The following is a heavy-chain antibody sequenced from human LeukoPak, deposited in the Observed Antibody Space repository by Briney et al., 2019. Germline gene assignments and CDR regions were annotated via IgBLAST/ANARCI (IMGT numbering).Heavy chain of an antibody. CDR3: ARGDGVSGLDP. CDR2: INPNSGGR. CDR1: GYTFTGDY. V-gene: IGHV1-2*02. J-gene: IGHJ5*02. D-gene: IGHD2-8*01. Sequence: ASVKVSCKASGYTFTGDYMHWVRQAPGQGLEWMGWINPNSGGRNYAQKFQGRVTMTRDTSISTAYMELSRLRSDDTAVYYCARGDGVSGLDPWGQGTLVTVSS.